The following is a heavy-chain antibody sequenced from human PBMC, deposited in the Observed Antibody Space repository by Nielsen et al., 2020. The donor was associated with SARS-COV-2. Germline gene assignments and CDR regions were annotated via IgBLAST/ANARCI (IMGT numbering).Heavy chain of an antibody. V-gene: IGHV4-39*01. J-gene: IGHJ6*02. CDR3: AKGAYGDYPHYYYYGMDV. CDR2: IYYSGST. Sequence: SETLSLTCTVSGGSISSSSYYWGWIRQPPGKGLEWIGSIYYSGSTYYNPSLKSRVTISVDTSKNQFSLKLSSVTAADTAVYYCAKGAYGDYPHYYYYGMDVWGQGTTVTVSS. D-gene: IGHD4-17*01. CDR1: GGSISSSSYY.